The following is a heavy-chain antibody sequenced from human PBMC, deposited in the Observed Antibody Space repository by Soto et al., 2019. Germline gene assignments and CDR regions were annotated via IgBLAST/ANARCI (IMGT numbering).Heavy chain of an antibody. CDR2: ISYDGSNK. J-gene: IGHJ6*02. Sequence: GGSLRVSCAASGFTFISYAMHWGRQAPGKGLEWVAVISYDGSNKYYADSVKGRFTISRDNSKNTLYLQMNSLRAEDTAVYYCARDQVGTYYYYYYGMDVWGQGTTVTVSS. CDR1: GFTFISYA. D-gene: IGHD2-21*02. V-gene: IGHV3-30-3*01. CDR3: ARDQVGTYYYYYYGMDV.